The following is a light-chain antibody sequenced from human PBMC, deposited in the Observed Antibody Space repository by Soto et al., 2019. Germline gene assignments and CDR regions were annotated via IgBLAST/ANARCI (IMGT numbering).Light chain of an antibody. Sequence: QSALTQPASVSGSPGQSITISCTGTSSDVGAYNYVSWYQQHPGKAPKLMIYEVSNRPSGISNRFSGSKSGNTASLTISGLHAEDEAEYDCCSYAGSNSLIFGGGTKLTVL. CDR2: EVS. V-gene: IGLV2-23*02. J-gene: IGLJ2*01. CDR1: SSDVGAYNY. CDR3: CSYAGSNSLI.